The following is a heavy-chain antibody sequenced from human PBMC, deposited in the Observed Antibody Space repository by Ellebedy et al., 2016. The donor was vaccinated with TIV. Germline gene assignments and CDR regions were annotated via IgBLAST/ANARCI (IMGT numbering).Heavy chain of an antibody. D-gene: IGHD2-2*01. CDR3: ARVVVPAAMLLYYYYAXXV. Sequence: MPSETLSLTCAVSGGSXRGYSXLWIPXPPGKGXEWIGEINHSGSTSYNPSLKSRVTISLDTSKNQFSLKLSSVTAAETAVYYCARVVVPAAMLLYYYYAXXVWGQGTTVTVSS. CDR2: INHSGST. CDR1: GGSXRGYS. J-gene: IGHJ6*02. V-gene: IGHV4-34*01.